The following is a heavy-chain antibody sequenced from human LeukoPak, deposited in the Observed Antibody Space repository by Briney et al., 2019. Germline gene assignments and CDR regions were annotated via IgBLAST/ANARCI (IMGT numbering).Heavy chain of an antibody. CDR2: ISGTGGST. Sequence: GGSLRLSCAASGFTFSTYAMSWVRQAPGKGLEWVSGISGTGGSTYYADSVKGRFIISRDISKNTLYLQMNSLRAEDSALYYCARGGRGSAAVVAPRSFDIWGQGTMVTVSS. J-gene: IGHJ3*02. D-gene: IGHD3-22*01. CDR3: ARGGRGSAAVVAPRSFDI. CDR1: GFTFSTYA. V-gene: IGHV3-23*01.